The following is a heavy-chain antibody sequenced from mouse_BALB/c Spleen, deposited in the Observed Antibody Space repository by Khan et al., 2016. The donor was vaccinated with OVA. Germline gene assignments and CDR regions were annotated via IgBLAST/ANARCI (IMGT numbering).Heavy chain of an antibody. D-gene: IGHD2-3*01. CDR3: ARVDGGDFDY. CDR2: ISYSGNT. CDR1: GYSITSDYA. V-gene: IGHV3-2*02. Sequence: EVQLQESGPGLMKPSQSLSLICTVTGYSITSDYAWNWIRQFPGNKLEWMGFISYSGNTNYNPSLKSRISITRDTSKNQFFLHLNSVTTEDTATYYCARVDGGDFDYWGQGTTRTVSS. J-gene: IGHJ2*01.